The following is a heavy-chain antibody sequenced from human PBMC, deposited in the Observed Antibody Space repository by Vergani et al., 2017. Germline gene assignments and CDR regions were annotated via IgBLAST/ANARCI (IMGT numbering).Heavy chain of an antibody. Sequence: QVQLVQSGAEVKKPGSSVKVSCKASGGTFSSYAISWVRQAPGQGLEWMGGIIPIFGTANYAQKFQGRVTITADESTSTAYMELSSLRSEDTAVNYCARVTVEYSSFLFYYYYMDVWGKGTTVTVSS. CDR3: ARVTVEYSSFLFYYYYMDV. V-gene: IGHV1-69*01. J-gene: IGHJ6*03. CDR2: IIPIFGTA. D-gene: IGHD6-6*01. CDR1: GGTFSSYA.